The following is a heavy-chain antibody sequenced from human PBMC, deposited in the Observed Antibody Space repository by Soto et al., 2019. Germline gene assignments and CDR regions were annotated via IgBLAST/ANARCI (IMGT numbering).Heavy chain of an antibody. Sequence: QVQLQQWGAGLLKPSETLSLTCAVSSGPFSGYYWSWIRQSPGKGLEWIGEISHSGSTNYNPSLKSRVTISVDTSKSQFSLKLISVTAADTAVYYCAISYITNDAFDIWGQGTLVTVSS. CDR3: AISYITNDAFDI. V-gene: IGHV4-34*01. J-gene: IGHJ3*02. D-gene: IGHD1-1*01. CDR2: ISHSGST. CDR1: SGPFSGYY.